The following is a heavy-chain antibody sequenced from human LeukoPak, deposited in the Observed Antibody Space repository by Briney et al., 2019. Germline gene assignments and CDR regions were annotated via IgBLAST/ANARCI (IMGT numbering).Heavy chain of an antibody. CDR3: ARARFDMIVVVIEYFDY. V-gene: IGHV4-39*01. D-gene: IGHD3-22*01. J-gene: IGHJ4*02. CDR1: RGSISSSSYY. Sequence: PSQTLSPTCTVSRGSISSSSYYWGWIRQPPGKGLEWIGSIYYSGSTYYNPSLKSRVTISVDTSKNQFSLKLSSVTAADTAVYYCARARFDMIVVVIEYFDYWGQGTLVTVSS. CDR2: IYYSGST.